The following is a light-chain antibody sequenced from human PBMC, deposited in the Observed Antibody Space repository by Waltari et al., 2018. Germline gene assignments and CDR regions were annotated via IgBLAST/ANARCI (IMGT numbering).Light chain of an antibody. CDR3: QSYDSSDLWV. V-gene: IGLV6-57*01. CDR2: EDD. Sequence: NFMLTQPPSVSESPGKTVTIPCTRSSGRIASNYVPWFQHRPGSSPTPVIFEDDQRPSGVPDRFSGSIDSSSNSASLTISGLKTEDEADYYCQSYDSSDLWVFGGGTRLTVL. CDR1: SGRIASNY. J-gene: IGLJ3*02.